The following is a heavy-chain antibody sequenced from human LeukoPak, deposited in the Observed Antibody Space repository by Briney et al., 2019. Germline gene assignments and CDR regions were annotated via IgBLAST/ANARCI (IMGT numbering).Heavy chain of an antibody. V-gene: IGHV3-21*01. CDR3: ARRTNGVCDY. CDR1: GYSISIGYY. Sequence: ETLSLTCTVSGYSISIGYYWGWIRQPPGKGLEWVSSISSSSSYIYYADSVKGRFTISRDNAKNSLYLQMNSLRAEDTAVYYCARRTNGVCDYWGQGTLVTVSS. D-gene: IGHD2-8*01. CDR2: ISSSSSYI. J-gene: IGHJ4*02.